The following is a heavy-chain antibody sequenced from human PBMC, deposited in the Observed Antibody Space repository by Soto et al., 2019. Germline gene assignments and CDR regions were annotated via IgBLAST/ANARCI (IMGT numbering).Heavy chain of an antibody. CDR2: IWYDGSNK. CDR3: ARAFNVGDSKEG. D-gene: IGHD3-16*01. V-gene: IGHV3-33*01. J-gene: IGHJ4*02. Sequence: QVQLVESGGGVVQPGRSLRLSCAASGFTFSSYGMHWVRQAPGKGLEWVAVIWYDGSNKYYADSVKGRFTISRDNSKNTLYLQMNSLRGEDTGVYYCARAFNVGDSKEGWGQGTLVTVSS. CDR1: GFTFSSYG.